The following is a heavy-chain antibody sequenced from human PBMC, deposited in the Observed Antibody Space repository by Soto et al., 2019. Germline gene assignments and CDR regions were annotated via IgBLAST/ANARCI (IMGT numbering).Heavy chain of an antibody. V-gene: IGHV4-39*01. J-gene: IGHJ5*01. CDR3: AGRTSLTSVEIFSGGLSGYNWVDL. D-gene: IGHD3-3*01. Sequence: SETLVFPCYVSGGSIIYLSYYWAWIRQTPGKGLEWIGRIFYSGSAYYTPSLKSRVTMSVDTSQNQFSLKLSSVTAADTAVYYCAGRTSLTSVEIFSGGLSGYNWVDLWGRGTLVTVSS. CDR1: GGSIIYLSYY. CDR2: IFYSGSA.